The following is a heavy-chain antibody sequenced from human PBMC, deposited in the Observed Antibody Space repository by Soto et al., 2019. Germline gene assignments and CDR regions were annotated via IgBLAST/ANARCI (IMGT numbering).Heavy chain of an antibody. D-gene: IGHD3-10*01. Sequence: SETLSLTCAVSGGSISSSNWWSWVRQPPGKGLGWIGEIYHSGSTNYNPSLKSRVTISVDKSKNQFSLKLSSVTAADTAVYYCAMDRSAYGSGSQWLAPDAFDIWGQGTMVTVSS. CDR3: AMDRSAYGSGSQWLAPDAFDI. CDR1: GGSISSSNW. V-gene: IGHV4-4*02. J-gene: IGHJ3*02. CDR2: IYHSGST.